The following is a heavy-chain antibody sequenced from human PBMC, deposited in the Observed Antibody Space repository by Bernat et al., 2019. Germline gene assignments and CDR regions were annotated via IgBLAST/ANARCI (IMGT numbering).Heavy chain of an antibody. CDR1: GFTVSSNY. D-gene: IGHD5-12*01. CDR3: ARSPTMVGGYDPYYFDY. Sequence: EVQLVETGGGLIQPGGSLRLSCAASGFTVSSNYMSWVRQAPGKGLEWVSVIYSGGSTYYADSVKGRFTISRDNSKNTLYLQMNSLRAEDTAVYYCARSPTMVGGYDPYYFDYWGQGTLVTVSS. V-gene: IGHV3-53*02. CDR2: IYSGGST. J-gene: IGHJ4*02.